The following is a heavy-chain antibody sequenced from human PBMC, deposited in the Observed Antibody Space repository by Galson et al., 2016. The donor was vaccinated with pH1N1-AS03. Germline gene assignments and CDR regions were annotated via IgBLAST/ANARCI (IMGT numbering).Heavy chain of an antibody. V-gene: IGHV3-11*06. CDR3: ARDSDYMDV. J-gene: IGHJ6*03. Sequence: SLRPYCAASGFTLSDYYMSWLRQAPGKGLEWVSYISSGSKNKEYADTVKGRFTISRDNGKHSVYLQMNSLSAEDTAVYFCARDSDYMDVWGKGTTVTVSS. CDR2: ISSGSKNK. CDR1: GFTLSDYY.